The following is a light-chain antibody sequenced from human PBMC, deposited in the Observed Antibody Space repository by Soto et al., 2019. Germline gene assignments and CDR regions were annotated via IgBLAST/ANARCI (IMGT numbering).Light chain of an antibody. J-gene: IGKJ1*01. Sequence: EIVLTQSPCTLSLSPGERATLSCRASQSVSSSNLVWYQQKPGQAPRLLIYGASRRATGIPDRFSGSAPGTDFTLTISRMEPGDFAVYYCQQYGSSPRTFGQGTKVDIK. CDR1: QSVSSSN. CDR2: GAS. V-gene: IGKV3-20*01. CDR3: QQYGSSPRT.